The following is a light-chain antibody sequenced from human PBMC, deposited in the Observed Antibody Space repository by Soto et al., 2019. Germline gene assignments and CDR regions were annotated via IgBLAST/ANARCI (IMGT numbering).Light chain of an antibody. CDR2: ANT. V-gene: IGLV1-40*01. CDR3: QSYDSSLCGYV. J-gene: IGLJ1*01. CDR1: SSNIGAGYD. Sequence: QSVLTQPPSVSGAPGQRVTISCSGSSSNIGAGYDVHWYQQLPGTAPKLFIYANTNRPSGVPDRFSGSKSGTSASLAITVRQAEDEGDYCCQSYDSSLCGYVFGTGTKVTVL.